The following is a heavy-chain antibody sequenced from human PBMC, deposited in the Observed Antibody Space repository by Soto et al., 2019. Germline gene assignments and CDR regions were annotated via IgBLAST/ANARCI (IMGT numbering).Heavy chain of an antibody. D-gene: IGHD6-13*01. CDR2: ISWDGGTT. Sequence: GGSLRLSCAASGFPFDAFAMHWVRQAPGKGLEWVSLISWDGGTTSYADSVKGRFTVSRDNSNKSLFLQMNNLRVEDTALYYCARDAPRYCSSSSCSTGFDPWGQGTLVTVSS. J-gene: IGHJ5*02. CDR1: GFPFDAFA. CDR3: ARDAPRYCSSSSCSTGFDP. V-gene: IGHV3-43D*04.